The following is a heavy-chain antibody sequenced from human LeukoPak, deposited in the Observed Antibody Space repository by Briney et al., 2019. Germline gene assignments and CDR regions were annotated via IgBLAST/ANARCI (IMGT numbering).Heavy chain of an antibody. CDR2: MSSAGRTI. J-gene: IGHJ3*01. CDR3: TREGTIVVGDAFDL. D-gene: IGHD2-15*01. Sequence: GGSLRLSCAASGFPFSDYYMSWIRQAPGKGLEWVAFMSSAGRTIYYADSVKGRFTISRDNAKKSLNLQMNSLRAEDTAVYYCTREGTIVVGDAFDLWGQGTMVTVSS. CDR1: GFPFSDYY. V-gene: IGHV3-11*04.